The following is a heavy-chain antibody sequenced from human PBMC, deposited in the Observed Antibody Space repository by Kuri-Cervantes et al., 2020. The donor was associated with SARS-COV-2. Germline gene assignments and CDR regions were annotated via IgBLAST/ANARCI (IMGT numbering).Heavy chain of an antibody. J-gene: IGHJ5*02. V-gene: IGHV3-74*01. CDR2: INSDGSST. CDR1: GFTFSSYA. D-gene: IGHD2-15*01. Sequence: GGSLRLSCAASGFTFSSYAMHWVRQAPGKGLVWVSRINSDGSSTSYADSVKGRFTISRDNSKNTLYLQMNSLRAEDTAVYYCAKDQNLDVVVVPAAWGQGSLVTVSS. CDR3: AKDQNLDVVVVPAA.